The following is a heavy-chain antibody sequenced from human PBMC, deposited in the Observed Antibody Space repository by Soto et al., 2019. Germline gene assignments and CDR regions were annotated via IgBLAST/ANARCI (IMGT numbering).Heavy chain of an antibody. J-gene: IGHJ6*02. CDR2: IIPIFGTA. Sequence: SVKVSCKASGGTFSSNAISWVGQAPGQGLEWMGGIIPIFGTANYAQKCQGRVTITADESTSTAYMELSSLRSEDTAVYYCARSLLLTTAYYYYGMGVWGQGTTVTVS. CDR3: ARSLLLTTAYYYYGMGV. V-gene: IGHV1-69*13. CDR1: GGTFSSNA. D-gene: IGHD4-4*01.